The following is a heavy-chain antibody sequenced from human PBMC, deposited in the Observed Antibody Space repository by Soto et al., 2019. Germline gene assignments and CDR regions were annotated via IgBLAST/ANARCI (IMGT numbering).Heavy chain of an antibody. V-gene: IGHV3-30-3*01. CDR1: GFTFSSYA. J-gene: IGHJ1*01. CDR3: ARCSCRYCSSGSCSHAEYFQH. D-gene: IGHD2-15*01. CDR2: ISYDGSNK. Sequence: QVQLVESGGGVVQPGRSLRLSCAASGFTFSSYAMHWVRQAPGKGLEWVAVISYDGSNKYYADSVKGRFTISRDNSKNTLYLQMNSLRAEDTAVYYCARCSCRYCSSGSCSHAEYFQHWGQGTLVTVSS.